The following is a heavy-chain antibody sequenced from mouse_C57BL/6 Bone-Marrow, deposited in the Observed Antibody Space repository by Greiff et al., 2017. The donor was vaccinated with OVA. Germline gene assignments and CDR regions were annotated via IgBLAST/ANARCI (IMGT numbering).Heavy chain of an antibody. CDR1: GFTFSSYA. J-gene: IGHJ3*01. CDR3: AREGVYYYGSSSGFAY. Sequence: EVKVVESGGGLVKPGGSLKLSCAASGFTFSSYAMSWVRQTPEKRLEWVATISDGGSYTYYPDNVKGRFTISRDNAKNNLYLQMSHLKSEDTAMYYCAREGVYYYGSSSGFAYWGQGTLVTVSA. V-gene: IGHV5-4*01. CDR2: ISDGGSYT. D-gene: IGHD1-1*01.